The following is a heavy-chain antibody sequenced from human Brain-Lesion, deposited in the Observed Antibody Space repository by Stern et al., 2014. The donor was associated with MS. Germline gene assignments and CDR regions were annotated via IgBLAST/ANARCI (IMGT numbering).Heavy chain of an antibody. CDR2: IYSSGST. Sequence: VQLVESGPGLVKPSETLSLTCTVSGGSINTNNYYWGWIRQPPGKGLEWIGNIYSSGSTFYSPSLKSRVTMSVDTSKNHFSLKLSSVTAADTAVYYCARTGDDFGDYSLSYWGQGTLVTVSS. CDR3: ARTGDDFGDYSLSY. D-gene: IGHD4-17*01. CDR1: GGSINTNNYY. J-gene: IGHJ4*02. V-gene: IGHV4-39*02.